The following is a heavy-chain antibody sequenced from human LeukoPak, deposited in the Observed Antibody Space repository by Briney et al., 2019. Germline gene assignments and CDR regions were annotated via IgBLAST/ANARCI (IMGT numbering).Heavy chain of an antibody. CDR3: ARDVGSDF. J-gene: IGHJ4*02. CDR2: INWDGGTT. CDR1: GFTFDDYT. Sequence: PGGSLRLSCAASGFTFDDYTMHWVRQAPGKGLEWVSLINWDGGTTYYAHSVKGRFTISRDNSKHTVSLQMNSLRVEDTGIYYCARDVGSDFWGQGTLVSVSS. V-gene: IGHV3-43*01.